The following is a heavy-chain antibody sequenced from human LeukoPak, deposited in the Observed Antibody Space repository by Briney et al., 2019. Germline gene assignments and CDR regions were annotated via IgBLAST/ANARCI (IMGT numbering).Heavy chain of an antibody. Sequence: SVKVSCKASGGTFSSYSITWVRQAPGQGLEWMGGIMRLFNTANYPRQSQGRVTITTAESTSTAYMELSSLRSEPKTMYYCPRVDRYPFHLDVCGKRTTVTASS. J-gene: IGHJ6*04. CDR3: PRVDRYPFHLDV. CDR2: IMRLFNTA. D-gene: IGHD2-2*02. CDR1: GGTFSSYS. V-gene: IGHV1-69*05.